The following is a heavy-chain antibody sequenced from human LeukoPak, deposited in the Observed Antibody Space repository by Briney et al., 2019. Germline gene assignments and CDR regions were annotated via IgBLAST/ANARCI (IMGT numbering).Heavy chain of an antibody. D-gene: IGHD6-13*01. CDR1: GFTFSSYA. Sequence: PGGSLRLSCAASGFTFSSYAMSWVRQAPGKGLECVSAISGSGGSTYYADSVKGRFTISRDNSKNTLYLQMNSLRAEDTAVYYCAKIAAAGPRDYYYYYYMDVWGKGTTVTISS. CDR2: ISGSGGST. CDR3: AKIAAAGPRDYYYYYYMDV. V-gene: IGHV3-23*01. J-gene: IGHJ6*03.